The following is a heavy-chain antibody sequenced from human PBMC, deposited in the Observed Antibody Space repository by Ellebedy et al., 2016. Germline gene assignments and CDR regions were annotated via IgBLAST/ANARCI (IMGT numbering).Heavy chain of an antibody. D-gene: IGHD3-16*02. CDR2: IKYSGST. CDR3: VREGGVIGY. Sequence: SETLSLTCTVSGASNRTSSFYWGWIRQPPGKGLEWIGSIKYSGSTYYNPSLKSRVAISVDTSKNQFSLKVNSVTAADTAVYYCVREGGVIGYWGQGTLVTVSS. CDR1: GASNRTSSFY. V-gene: IGHV4-39*07. J-gene: IGHJ4*02.